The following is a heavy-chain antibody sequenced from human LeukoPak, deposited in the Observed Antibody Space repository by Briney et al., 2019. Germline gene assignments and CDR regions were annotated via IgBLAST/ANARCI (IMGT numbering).Heavy chain of an antibody. CDR1: GDSISAYY. J-gene: IGHJ4*02. CDR2: IYTSGST. Sequence: PSETLSLTCTVSGDSISAYYWSWIRQPAGKGLEWIGRIYTSGSTNYNPSLKSRVTMSVDTSKNQFSLKLSSVTAADTAVHYCARDFYREFDYWGQGTLVTVSS. CDR3: ARDFYREFDY. D-gene: IGHD2/OR15-2a*01. V-gene: IGHV4-4*07.